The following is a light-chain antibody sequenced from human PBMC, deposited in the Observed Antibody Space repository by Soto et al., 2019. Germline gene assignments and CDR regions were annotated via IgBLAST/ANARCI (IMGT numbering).Light chain of an antibody. J-gene: IGKJ1*01. CDR1: QSVSSY. Sequence: EIVLTQSPATLSLSPGERATLSCRASQSVSSYLAWYQQKPGQAPRLLIYDASNRATGIPARCSGSGSATDFTLTISSLEPEDFAVYYCQQRSNWPPTWTFGQGTKVEIK. CDR3: QQRSNWPPTWT. CDR2: DAS. V-gene: IGKV3-11*01.